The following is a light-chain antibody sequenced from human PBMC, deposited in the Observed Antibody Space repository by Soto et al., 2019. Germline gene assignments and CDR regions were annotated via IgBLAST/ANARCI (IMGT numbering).Light chain of an antibody. V-gene: IGKV1-5*03. J-gene: IGKJ2*01. CDR3: QQYTSFLYT. CDR2: KAS. CDR1: QSISSW. Sequence: RMTQSPSTLSPSVGDRVTITCRASQSISSWLAWYQQRPGKAPKLLIYKASTLEEGVPSRFSGSGSGTEVTLTISSLQPDDFATYYCQQYTSFLYTFGQGTRLDI.